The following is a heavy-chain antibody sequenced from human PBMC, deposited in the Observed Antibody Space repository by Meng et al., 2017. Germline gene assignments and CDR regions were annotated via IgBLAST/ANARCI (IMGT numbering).Heavy chain of an antibody. J-gene: IGHJ2*01. CDR2: ISYDGSNK. CDR1: GFTFSSYA. V-gene: IGHV3-30*01. D-gene: IGHD2-15*01. CDR3: ARGVVPNWYFDL. Sequence: GESLKISCAASGFTFSSYAMHWVRQAPGKGLEWVAVISYDGSNKYYADSVKGRFTISRDNSKNTLYLQMNSLRAEDTAVYYCARGVVPNWYFDLWGRGTLVTVSS.